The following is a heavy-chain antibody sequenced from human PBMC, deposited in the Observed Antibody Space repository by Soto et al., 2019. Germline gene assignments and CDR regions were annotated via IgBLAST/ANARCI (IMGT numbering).Heavy chain of an antibody. CDR2: IIPIFGTA. J-gene: IGHJ6*02. CDR3: AREGLMVRGLISYHYGMDV. CDR1: GGTFSSYA. D-gene: IGHD3-10*01. Sequence: QVQLVQSGAEVKKPGSSVKVSCKASGGTFSSYAISWVRQAPGQGLEWMGGIIPIFGTANYAQKFQGRVTITADESTSTAYMELSSLRSEDTAVYYCAREGLMVRGLISYHYGMDVWGQGTTVTVSS. V-gene: IGHV1-69*12.